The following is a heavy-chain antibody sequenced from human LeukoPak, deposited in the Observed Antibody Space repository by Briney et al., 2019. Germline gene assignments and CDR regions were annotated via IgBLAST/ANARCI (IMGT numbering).Heavy chain of an antibody. D-gene: IGHD3-10*01. J-gene: IGHJ6*03. Sequence: SGGSLRLSCAASGFTFSSYSMNWVRQAPGKGLEWVSSISSSSSYIYYADSVKGRFTISRDNAKNSLYLQMNSLRAEDTAVYYCARFPRGTMVRGVIYYYYYMDVWGKGTTVTVSS. V-gene: IGHV3-21*01. CDR1: GFTFSSYS. CDR3: ARFPRGTMVRGVIYYYYYMDV. CDR2: ISSSSSYI.